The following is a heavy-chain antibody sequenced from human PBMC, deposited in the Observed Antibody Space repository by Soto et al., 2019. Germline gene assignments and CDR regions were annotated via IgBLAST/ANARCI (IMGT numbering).Heavy chain of an antibody. CDR1: GFTFSKAY. V-gene: IGHV3-15*04. CDR2: IDSKIDADKT. CDR3: VTRFTAVATARFGY. J-gene: IGHJ4*02. Sequence: EVQLVESGGGLVKPGGSLRLSCTASGFTFSKAYMNWVRQAPGKGLEWVGQIDSKIDADKTDFAAPVKGRFTLSRDYSKNTVYLPMNGLEIEETAMYYCVTRFTAVATARFGYWGQGTLVTVSS. D-gene: IGHD2-21*02.